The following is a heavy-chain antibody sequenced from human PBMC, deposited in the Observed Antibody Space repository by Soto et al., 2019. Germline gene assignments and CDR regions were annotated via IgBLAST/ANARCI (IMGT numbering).Heavy chain of an antibody. Sequence: LXXTCTVSVGSISSYYWSWVRQPPGKGLEWIGYIYYSGSTNYNPSLKSRVTISVDTSKNQFSLNLSSVTAADTAVYYCARFNWYFDLWGRGTLVTVSS. J-gene: IGHJ2*01. CDR1: VGSISSYY. CDR3: ARFNWYFDL. V-gene: IGHV4-59*08. CDR2: IYYSGST.